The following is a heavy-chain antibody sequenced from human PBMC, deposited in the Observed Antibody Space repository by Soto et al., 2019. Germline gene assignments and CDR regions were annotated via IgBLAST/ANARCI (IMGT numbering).Heavy chain of an antibody. D-gene: IGHD3-22*01. CDR2: TYYRSKWYN. Sequence: SHTRSLTCAVSGGSVASNSAAWNLIRQSPSRGLEWLGRTYYRSKWYNHYAVSVKSRITVNPDTSKNQFSLQLNSVTPEDTAVYYCARSGPGGYIDYLGQGTLVTVSS. CDR1: GGSVASNSAA. J-gene: IGHJ4*02. CDR3: ARSGPGGYIDY. V-gene: IGHV6-1*01.